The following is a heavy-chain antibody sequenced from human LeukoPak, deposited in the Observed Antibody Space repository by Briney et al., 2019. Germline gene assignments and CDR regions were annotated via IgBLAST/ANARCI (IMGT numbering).Heavy chain of an antibody. J-gene: IGHJ6*02. CDR2: IYYGGST. CDR3: ARLGFYYYYGMDV. V-gene: IGHV4-59*08. Sequence: SETLSLTCTVSGGSISSYYWSWIRQPPGKGLEWIGYIYYGGSTNYNPSLKSRVTISVDTSKNQFSLQLSSVTAADTAVYYCARLGFYYYYGMDVWGQGTTVTVSS. CDR1: GGSISSYY.